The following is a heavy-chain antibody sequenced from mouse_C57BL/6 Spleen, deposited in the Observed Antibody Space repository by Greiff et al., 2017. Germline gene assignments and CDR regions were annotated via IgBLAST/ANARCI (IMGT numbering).Heavy chain of an antibody. Sequence: LQESGPGLVAPSQSLSITCTVSGFSLTSYGVSWVRQPPGKGLEWLGVIWGDGRTNYHSAPISRLSIRKNNSKSTVILKLNRLQADDTATYYCAKMEYYYDSKGAWFAYWGQGTLVTVSA. J-gene: IGHJ3*01. CDR3: AKMEYYYDSKGAWFAY. CDR2: IWGDGRT. V-gene: IGHV2-3*01. D-gene: IGHD1-1*01. CDR1: GFSLTSYG.